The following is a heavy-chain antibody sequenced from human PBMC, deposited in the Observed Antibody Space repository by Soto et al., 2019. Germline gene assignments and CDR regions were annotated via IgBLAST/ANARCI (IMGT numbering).Heavy chain of an antibody. D-gene: IGHD6-6*01. J-gene: IGHJ3*01. CDR3: AKDGQYRTDGFDV. Sequence: EAQLLESGGDWAQPGGSLRLSCAASGFTFSSHGMSWVRQAPGEGLEWIAGLNRGGGTTYYVDSVKGRVTISRDNSKNTLDLIMNSLKVEDTDLYYCAKDGQYRTDGFDVWGQGTMVTVSS. CDR2: LNRGGGTT. V-gene: IGHV3-23*01. CDR1: GFTFSSHG.